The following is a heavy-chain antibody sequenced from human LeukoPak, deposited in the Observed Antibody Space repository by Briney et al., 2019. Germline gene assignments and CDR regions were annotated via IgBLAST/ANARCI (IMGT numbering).Heavy chain of an antibody. Sequence: SETLSLTCAVYGGSFSGYYWSWIRQPPGKGLEWIGEINHSGSTNYNPSLKSRVTISVDTSKNQFSLKLSSVTAADTAVYYCARAWNYGPTAWGQGTLVTVPS. D-gene: IGHD1-7*01. V-gene: IGHV4-34*01. CDR1: GGSFSGYY. CDR3: ARAWNYGPTA. J-gene: IGHJ4*02. CDR2: INHSGST.